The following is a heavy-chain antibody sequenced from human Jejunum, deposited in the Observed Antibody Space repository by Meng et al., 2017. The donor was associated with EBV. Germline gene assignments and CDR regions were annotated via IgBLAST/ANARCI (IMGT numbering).Heavy chain of an antibody. D-gene: IGHD1-26*01. J-gene: IGHJ4*02. V-gene: IGHV3-74*01. CDR2: ITSDGSGT. Sequence: EGPVLGSGGGLVQPGWSLRLACVASGYTLSSYWMQWVRQVPGKGLVWVSRITSDGSGTTYADSVKGRFTISRDNAKNTLYLQMNSLRVEDTAVYYCARDQDGAGGTIDYWGQGTLVTVSS. CDR3: ARDQDGAGGTIDY. CDR1: GYTLSSYW.